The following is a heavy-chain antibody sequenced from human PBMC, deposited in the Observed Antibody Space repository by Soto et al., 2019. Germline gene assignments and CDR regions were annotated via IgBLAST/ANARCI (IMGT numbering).Heavy chain of an antibody. V-gene: IGHV3-21*01. CDR3: VREDGLVRSNSSFDQ. CDR1: GFVFSSDS. J-gene: IGHJ4*02. Sequence: AWCVRHCVASGGFVFSSDSSNCVSQAPGKGLEWVSSINGRSNYKYYTDSVKGRFTISRDNPKNSLYLQMDSLRVEDTAVYYCVREDGLVRSNSSFDQWSQANLVTVSS. CDR2: INGRSNYK. D-gene: IGHD7-27*01.